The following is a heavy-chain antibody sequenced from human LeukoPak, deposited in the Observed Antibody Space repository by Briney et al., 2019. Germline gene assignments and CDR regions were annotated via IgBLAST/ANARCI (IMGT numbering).Heavy chain of an antibody. CDR3: AKSRAIVVVPGNWFDP. Sequence: GGSLRLSCAASGFTVSSNFMSWVRQAPGKGLEWVSAISGRGGSTDYADSVKDRFTISRDNSKNTLYPQMNGLRAEDTAVYYCAKSRAIVVVPGNWFDPWGQGTLVTVSS. CDR2: ISGRGGST. D-gene: IGHD2-2*01. CDR1: GFTVSSNF. V-gene: IGHV3-23*01. J-gene: IGHJ5*02.